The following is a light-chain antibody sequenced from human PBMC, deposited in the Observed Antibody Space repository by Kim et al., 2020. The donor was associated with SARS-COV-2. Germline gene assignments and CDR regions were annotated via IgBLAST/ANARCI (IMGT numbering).Light chain of an antibody. J-gene: IGKJ1*01. CDR1: QGISNY. CDR3: QKYTVAQWT. V-gene: IGKV1-27*01. Sequence: DIQMTQSPSSLSASVGDRVTITCRASQGISNYLAWYQQKPGKVPKVLIYAASTLQSGVPSRFSGSGSGTEFTLTISSLQPEDVATYYCQKYTVAQWTFGQGTRVDIK. CDR2: AAS.